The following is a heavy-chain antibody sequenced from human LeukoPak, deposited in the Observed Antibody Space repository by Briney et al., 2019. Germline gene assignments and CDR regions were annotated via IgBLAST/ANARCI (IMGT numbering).Heavy chain of an antibody. CDR2: IYYSGST. CDR1: GGSISSYY. CDR3: VRVSIGVSLDY. V-gene: IGHV4-59*01. D-gene: IGHD3-22*01. Sequence: PSETLSLTCTVSGGSISSYYWSWIRQPPGKGLEWIGYIYYSGSTNYNPSLKSRVTISVDTSKNQFSLKLSSVTAADTAVYYCVRVSIGVSLDYWGQGTLVTVSS. J-gene: IGHJ4*02.